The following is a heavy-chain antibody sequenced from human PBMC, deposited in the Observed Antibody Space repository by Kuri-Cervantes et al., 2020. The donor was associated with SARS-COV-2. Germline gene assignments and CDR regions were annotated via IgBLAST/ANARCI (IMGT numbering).Heavy chain of an antibody. V-gene: IGHV4-39*01. CDR1: GGSISSGSYY. D-gene: IGHD6-13*01. CDR3: ARAAAGNWYFDP. CDR2: IYYSGST. J-gene: IGHJ2*01. Sequence: SETLSLTCTVSGGSISSGSYYWSWIRQPPGKGLEWIGSIYYSGSTYYNPSLKSRVTISVDTSKNQFSLKLSSVTAADTAVYYCARAAAGNWYFDPWGRGTLVTVSS.